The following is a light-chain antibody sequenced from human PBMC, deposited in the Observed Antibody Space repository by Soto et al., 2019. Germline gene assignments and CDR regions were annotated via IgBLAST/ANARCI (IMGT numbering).Light chain of an antibody. Sequence: DIVMTQSPDSLAVSPGERATINCKSSQSVLYSSNNKNYLAWYQQKPGQPPKLLIYWASTRESGVPDRFSGSGSGTDFTLTISSLQAEDVAVYYCQQYSSTPPTFGQGTKLEIK. CDR2: WAS. J-gene: IGKJ2*01. CDR1: QSVLYSSNNKNY. V-gene: IGKV4-1*01. CDR3: QQYSSTPPT.